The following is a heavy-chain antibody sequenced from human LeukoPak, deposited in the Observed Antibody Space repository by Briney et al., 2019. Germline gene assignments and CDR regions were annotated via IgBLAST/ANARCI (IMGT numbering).Heavy chain of an antibody. J-gene: IGHJ4*02. CDR2: ISAFNGNS. CDR1: GYTFTSYG. V-gene: IGHV1-18*01. D-gene: IGHD2-2*01. Sequence: GASVKVSCKASGYTFTSYGISWVRQAPGQGLEWMGWISAFNGNSNYAQKFQGRVTMTTDTSTSTGYMELRSLRSDDTAVYYRARVHSYCSSTSCLDYWGQGTLVTVSS. CDR3: ARVHSYCSSTSCLDY.